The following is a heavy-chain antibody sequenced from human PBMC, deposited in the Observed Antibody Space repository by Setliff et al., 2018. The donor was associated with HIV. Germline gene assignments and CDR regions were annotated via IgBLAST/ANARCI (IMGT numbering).Heavy chain of an antibody. Sequence: ASVEGLCKASGYTFSSYGISWVRQAPGQGLEWMGWISGFNGKINYAENFQGRVTLTTDSSASTAHMELWSLTSDDTAVYYCARDLGGEHDYADPAYMDVWGKGTTVTVSS. D-gene: IGHD4-17*01. CDR3: ARDLGGEHDYADPAYMDV. CDR2: ISGFNGKI. CDR1: GYTFSSYG. J-gene: IGHJ6*03. V-gene: IGHV1-18*01.